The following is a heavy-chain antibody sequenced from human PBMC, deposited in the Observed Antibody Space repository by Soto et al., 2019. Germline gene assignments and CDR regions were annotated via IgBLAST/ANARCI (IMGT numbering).Heavy chain of an antibody. CDR2: INYSGST. V-gene: IGHV4-61*01. J-gene: IGHJ4*02. Sequence: TSETLPLTCTVSGVSVSSGSYYWHWIRQPPGKGLEWIGYINYSGSTKYNPSLKSRVTISVDTSKNQFSLKLSSVTAADTAVYYCARSNAYYDVWSGYFDYWGQGTLVTVSS. D-gene: IGHD3-3*01. CDR3: ARSNAYYDVWSGYFDY. CDR1: GVSVSSGSYY.